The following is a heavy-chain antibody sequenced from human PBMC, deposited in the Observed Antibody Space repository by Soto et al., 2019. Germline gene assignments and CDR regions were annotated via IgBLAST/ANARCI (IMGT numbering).Heavy chain of an antibody. J-gene: IGHJ4*02. Sequence: PSETLSLTCAVSGGSISSGGYSWSWIRQPPGKGLESIGYIYHSVSTYYNQSLKSRVTISVDRSKNQFSLKLSSVTAADTAVYYCARGPPLGFWGQGTLVTVSS. CDR2: IYHSVST. V-gene: IGHV4-30-2*01. CDR1: GGSISSGGYS. CDR3: ARGPPLGF.